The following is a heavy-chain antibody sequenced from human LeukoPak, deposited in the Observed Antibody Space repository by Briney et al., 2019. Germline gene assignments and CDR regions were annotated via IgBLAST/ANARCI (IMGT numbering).Heavy chain of an antibody. V-gene: IGHV3-21*04. CDR1: GFTFSSYS. CDR2: ISSSSSYI. J-gene: IGHJ3*02. D-gene: IGHD3-22*01. Sequence: GGSLRLSCAASGFTFSSYSMNWVRQAPGKGLEWVSSISSSSSYIYYADSVKGRFTISRDNAKNSLYLQMNSLRAEDMALYYCAKVDSSEGDAFDIWGQGTMVTVSS. CDR3: AKVDSSEGDAFDI.